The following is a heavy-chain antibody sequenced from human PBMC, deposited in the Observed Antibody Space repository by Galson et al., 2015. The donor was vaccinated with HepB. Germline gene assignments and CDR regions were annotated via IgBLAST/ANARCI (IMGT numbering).Heavy chain of an antibody. J-gene: IGHJ6*02. V-gene: IGHV1-2*02. CDR3: ATPLEGSWDGMDV. D-gene: IGHD3-10*01. CDR1: GYTFTGYY. Sequence: SVKVSCKASGYTFTGYYMHWVRQAPGQGLEWMGWINPNSGGTNYAQKFQGRVTMTRDTSISTAYMELSRLRSDDTAVYYCATPLEGSWDGMDVWGQGTTVTVSS. CDR2: INPNSGGT.